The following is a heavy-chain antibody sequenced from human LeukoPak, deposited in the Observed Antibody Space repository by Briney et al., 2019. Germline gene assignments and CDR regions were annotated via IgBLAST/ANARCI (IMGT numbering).Heavy chain of an antibody. CDR3: ASVGYGDYV. V-gene: IGHV4-59*01. D-gene: IGHD4-17*01. CDR1: GASINSYY. Sequence: PSETLSLICTVSGASINSYYWSWIRQPPGKGLEWIGYIYYSGSTNYNPSLKSRVTISVDTSKNQFSLKLSSVTAADTAVYYCASVGYGDYVWGQGTLVTVSS. J-gene: IGHJ4*02. CDR2: IYYSGST.